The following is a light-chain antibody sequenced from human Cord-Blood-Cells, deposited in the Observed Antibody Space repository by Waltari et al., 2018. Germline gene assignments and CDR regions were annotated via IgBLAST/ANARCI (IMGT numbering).Light chain of an antibody. Sequence: DIVMTQSPYSLAVAMGERATINCQSSQSVLYSSNNKNYLAWYQQKPGQPPKLLIYWASTRESGVPDRFSGSGSGTDFTLTISSLQAEDVAVYYCQQYYSTPRFGPGTKVDIK. J-gene: IGKJ3*01. CDR3: QQYYSTPR. V-gene: IGKV4-1*01. CDR1: QSVLYSSNNKNY. CDR2: WAS.